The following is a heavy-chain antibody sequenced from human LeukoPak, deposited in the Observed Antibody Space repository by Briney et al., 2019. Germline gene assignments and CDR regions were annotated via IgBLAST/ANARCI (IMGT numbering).Heavy chain of an antibody. Sequence: GGSLRLSCAASGFTFTNYWMSWVRQAPGKGLEWVANIQQDGRGKTYVDSVKGRFTISRDSAKNALYLQMNSLRAEDTAVYYCARGGDVYCTSATCLPFDLWGQGTLVTVSS. V-gene: IGHV3-7*01. CDR3: ARGGDVYCTSATCLPFDL. CDR1: GFTFTNYW. J-gene: IGHJ4*02. CDR2: IQQDGRGK. D-gene: IGHD2-2*01.